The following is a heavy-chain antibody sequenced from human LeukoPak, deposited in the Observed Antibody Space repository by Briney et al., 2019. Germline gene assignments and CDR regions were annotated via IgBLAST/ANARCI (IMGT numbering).Heavy chain of an antibody. D-gene: IGHD6-13*01. CDR2: INHSGST. J-gene: IGHJ1*01. Sequence: PSETLSLTCTVSGGSISSGGYYWSWIRQPPGKGLEWIGEINHSGSTNYNPSLKSRVTISVDTSKNQFSLKLSSVTAADTAVYYCARVTVAAAGKWAYFQHWGQGTLVTVSS. CDR1: GGSISSGGYY. V-gene: IGHV4-61*08. CDR3: ARVTVAAAGKWAYFQH.